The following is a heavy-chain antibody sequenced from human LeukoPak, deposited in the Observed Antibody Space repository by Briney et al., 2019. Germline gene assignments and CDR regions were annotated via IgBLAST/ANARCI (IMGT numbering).Heavy chain of an antibody. J-gene: IGHJ4*02. Sequence: KSSETLSLTCTVSGGSISSYYWSWLRQPPGKGLEWIGYIYYSGSTNYNPSLKSRVTISVDTSKNQFSLKLSSVTAADTAVYYCARGGPYYDILTGYYRFWGQGTLVTVSS. V-gene: IGHV4-59*01. CDR2: IYYSGST. CDR1: GGSISSYY. D-gene: IGHD3-9*01. CDR3: ARGGPYYDILTGYYRF.